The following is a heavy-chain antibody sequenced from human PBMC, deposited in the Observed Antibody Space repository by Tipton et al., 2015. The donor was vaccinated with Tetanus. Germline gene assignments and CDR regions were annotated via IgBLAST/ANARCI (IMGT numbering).Heavy chain of an antibody. Sequence: TLSLTCTVSGDSVSTGNFYWSWIRQPPGKGPEWIAFIHHSGLAFSKPSLKSRVAISVDTSKNQFFLKLSSVTAADTAVYYCARDQGGGRVVRLNWFDPWGQGTLVTVSS. V-gene: IGHV4-30-4*01. CDR2: IHHSGLA. CDR1: GDSVSTGNFY. D-gene: IGHD6-6*01. J-gene: IGHJ5*02. CDR3: ARDQGGGRVVRLNWFDP.